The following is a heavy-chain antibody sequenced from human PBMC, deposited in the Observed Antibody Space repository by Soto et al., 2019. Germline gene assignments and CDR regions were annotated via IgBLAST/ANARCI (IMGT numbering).Heavy chain of an antibody. CDR3: ARDRCTNGVCYAPSDY. CDR2: ISSNGRST. V-gene: IGHV3-64*01. J-gene: IGHJ4*02. D-gene: IGHD2-8*01. CDR1: GFTFSTYA. Sequence: GGSLRLSCATSGFTFSTYAMHWVRQAPGKGLEYVSAISSNGRSTYYANSVKGRFTISRDNSKNTLYLQMDSLRAEDMAVYYCARDRCTNGVCYAPSDYWGQGNLVTVS.